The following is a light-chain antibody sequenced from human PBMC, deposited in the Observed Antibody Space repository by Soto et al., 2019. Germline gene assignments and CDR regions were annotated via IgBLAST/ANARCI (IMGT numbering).Light chain of an antibody. CDR3: QQYNNWPRT. Sequence: VVMTQSPDTLSVSPGEIATLSCSASQSVSSNLAWYQQKLCQAPRLLIYGASTRATDIPPRFSGSGSGTEFTLTISSLQSEDFAIYYCQQYNNWPRTFGQGTKVDI. J-gene: IGKJ1*01. V-gene: IGKV3-15*01. CDR2: GAS. CDR1: QSVSSN.